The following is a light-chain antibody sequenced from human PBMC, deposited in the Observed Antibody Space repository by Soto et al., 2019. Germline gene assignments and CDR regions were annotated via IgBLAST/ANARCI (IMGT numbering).Light chain of an antibody. J-gene: IGLJ2*01. Sequence: QSVLTQPPSASGSPGQSVTISCTGTTSDVGGYNYVSWYQLHPGKVPKLIISEVNKRPSGVPDRFSGSKSGSTASLTVSGLQAEDEADYFCSSYAGSKNFILFGGGTKVTGL. CDR2: EVN. V-gene: IGLV2-8*01. CDR1: TSDVGGYNY. CDR3: SSYAGSKNFIL.